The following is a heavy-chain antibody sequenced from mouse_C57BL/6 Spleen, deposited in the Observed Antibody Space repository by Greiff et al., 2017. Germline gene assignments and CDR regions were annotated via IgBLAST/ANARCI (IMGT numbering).Heavy chain of an antibody. CDR2: IYPGDGDT. CDR1: GYAFSSYW. J-gene: IGHJ3*01. D-gene: IGHD2-4*01. Sequence: VKLQESGAELVKPGASVKISCKASGYAFSSYWMNWVKQRPGKGLEWIGQIYPGDGDTNYNGKFKGKATLTADKSSSTAYMQLSSLTSEDSAVYFCARGDDYDEGFAYWGQGTLVTVSA. CDR3: ARGDDYDEGFAY. V-gene: IGHV1-80*01.